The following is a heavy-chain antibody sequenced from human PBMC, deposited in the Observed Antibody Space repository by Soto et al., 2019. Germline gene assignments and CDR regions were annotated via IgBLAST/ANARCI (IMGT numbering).Heavy chain of an antibody. CDR3: TKGGIPRRYNIPKVDFDY. J-gene: IGHJ4*02. CDR2: ISGSGATT. D-gene: IGHD1-1*01. V-gene: IGHV3-23*01. Sequence: GGSLRLSCAASGFIFSNYAMSWVRQAPGRGLEWVSAISGSGATTYYPDSVKGRFTISRDNSKNTLYHQMNNLRADDTAVYSCTKGGIPRRYNIPKVDFDYWGQGSLVTVSS. CDR1: GFIFSNYA.